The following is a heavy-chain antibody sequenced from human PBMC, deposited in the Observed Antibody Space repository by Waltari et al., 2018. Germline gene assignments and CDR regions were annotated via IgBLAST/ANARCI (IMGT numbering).Heavy chain of an antibody. CDR1: GSTFTGYY. D-gene: IGHD3-9*01. Sequence: QVQLVQSGAEVKKPGASVKVSCKASGSTFTGYYMHWVRRAPGQGLEWMGWINPNSGGTNYAQKFQGRVTMTRDTSISTAYMELSRLRSDDTAVYYCARVGYDILTGYYEIFDYWGQGTLVTVSS. J-gene: IGHJ4*02. CDR3: ARVGYDILTGYYEIFDY. CDR2: INPNSGGT. V-gene: IGHV1-2*02.